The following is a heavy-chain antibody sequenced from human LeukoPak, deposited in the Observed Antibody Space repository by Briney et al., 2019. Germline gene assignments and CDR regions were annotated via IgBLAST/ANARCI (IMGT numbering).Heavy chain of an antibody. D-gene: IGHD5-12*01. CDR3: ATGLKWRLREL. CDR1: GGSISSSSYY. CDR2: IYYSGST. J-gene: IGHJ4*02. V-gene: IGHV4-39*07. Sequence: SETLSLTCTVSGGSISSSSYYWGWIRQPPGKGLEWIGSIYYSGSTYYNPSLKSRVTISVDTSKNQFSLKLSSVTAADTAVYYCATGLKWRLRELWGQGTLVTVSS.